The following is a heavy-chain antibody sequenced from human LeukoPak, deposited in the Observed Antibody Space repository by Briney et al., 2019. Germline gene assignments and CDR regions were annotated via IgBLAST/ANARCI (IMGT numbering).Heavy chain of an antibody. CDR2: INHSGST. CDR3: ATTTVTTGYWYFDL. V-gene: IGHV4-34*01. CDR1: GGSFSGYY. Sequence: PSETLSLTCAVYGGSFSGYYWSWIRQPPGKGLEWIGEINHSGSTNYNPSLKSRVTISVDTSKNQFSLKLSSVTAADTAVYYCATTTVTTGYWYFDLWGRGTLVTVSS. D-gene: IGHD4-17*01. J-gene: IGHJ2*01.